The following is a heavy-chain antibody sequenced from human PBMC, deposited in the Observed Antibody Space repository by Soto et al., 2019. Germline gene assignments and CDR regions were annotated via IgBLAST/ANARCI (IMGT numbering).Heavy chain of an antibody. V-gene: IGHV3-9*01. Sequence: PGGSLRLSCAASGFTFDDYAMHWVRQAPGKGLEWVSGISWNSGSIGYADSVKGRFTISRDNAKNSLYLQMNSLRAEDTALYYCAKGLHDYSNYGSIDYWGQGTLVTVSS. J-gene: IGHJ4*02. CDR2: ISWNSGSI. CDR1: GFTFDDYA. CDR3: AKGLHDYSNYGSIDY. D-gene: IGHD4-4*01.